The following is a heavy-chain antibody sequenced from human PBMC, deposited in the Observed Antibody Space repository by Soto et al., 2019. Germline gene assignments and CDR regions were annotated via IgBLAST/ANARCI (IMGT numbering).Heavy chain of an antibody. J-gene: IGHJ4*02. D-gene: IGHD3-10*01. CDR2: IYPGDSDA. CDR3: ARQGGEYNTMSDY. V-gene: IGHV5-51*01. Sequence: GESLKISCKGSGYTFSKYWIGWVRQTPGKGLEWMGMIYPGDSDARYSPSFEGQVTFSVDKSINTAYLQWNSLKASDTAMYYCARQGGEYNTMSDYWGQGTLVPVS. CDR1: GYTFSKYW.